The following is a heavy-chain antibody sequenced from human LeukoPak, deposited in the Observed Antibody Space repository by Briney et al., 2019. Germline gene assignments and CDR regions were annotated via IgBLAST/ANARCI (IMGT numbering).Heavy chain of an antibody. J-gene: IGHJ4*02. CDR1: GFTFSSYW. CDR2: INSDGSST. V-gene: IGHV3-74*01. Sequence: PGGSLRLSCAASGFTFSSYWMHWVRQAPGKGLLWVSRINSDGSSTNYADSVKGRFTISRDNAKNTLYLQMNSLRAEDTAVYYCASSMVAASDNWGQGTLVTVSS. D-gene: IGHD2-15*01. CDR3: ASSMVAASDN.